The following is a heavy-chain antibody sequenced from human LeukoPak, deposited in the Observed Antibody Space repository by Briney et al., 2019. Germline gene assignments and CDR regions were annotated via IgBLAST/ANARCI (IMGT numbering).Heavy chain of an antibody. CDR2: ISYDAKSS. J-gene: IGHJ6*03. V-gene: IGHV3-30*18. CDR3: AKDGGNYYDNGGHYLMRSYMDV. Sequence: PGGSLRLSCAASGFPFSSYGMHWVRQVPGKGLEWVAVISYDAKSSYHVDSVKGRFTISRDNSKNTLFLQMDSLRAEDTAVYYCAKDGGNYYDNGGHYLMRSYMDVWGKGTTVTVSS. CDR1: GFPFSSYG. D-gene: IGHD3-22*01.